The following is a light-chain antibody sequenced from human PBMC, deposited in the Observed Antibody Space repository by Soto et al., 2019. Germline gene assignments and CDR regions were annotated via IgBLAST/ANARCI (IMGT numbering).Light chain of an antibody. V-gene: IGKV3-15*01. CDR1: QSVSSN. CDR2: GAS. J-gene: IGKJ3*01. Sequence: EIVMTQSPATLSVSPGERATLSCRASQSVSSNLAWYQQKPGQAPRLLIYGASTSATGIPARFSDSGSGTESTLTISRLQSEDFAVYYCQQYNNWLTFGPGTKVDIK. CDR3: QQYNNWLT.